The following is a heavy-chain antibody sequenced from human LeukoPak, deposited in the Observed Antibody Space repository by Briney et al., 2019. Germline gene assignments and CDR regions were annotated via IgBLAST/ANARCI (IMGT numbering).Heavy chain of an antibody. V-gene: IGHV4-59*01. Sequence: SETLSLTCTVSGGSISSYYWSWIRQPPGKGLEWIGYIYYSGSTNYNPSLKSRVTISVDTSKNQFSLKLSSVTAADTAVYYCARRIVGATYYYYYGMDVWGQGTTVTVSS. CDR2: IYYSGST. CDR1: GGSISSYY. J-gene: IGHJ6*02. D-gene: IGHD1-26*01. CDR3: ARRIVGATYYYYYGMDV.